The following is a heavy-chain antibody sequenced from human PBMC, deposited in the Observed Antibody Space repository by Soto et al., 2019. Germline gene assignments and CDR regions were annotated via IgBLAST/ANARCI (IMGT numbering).Heavy chain of an antibody. Sequence: PSETLSLTCTVSGGSISSYYWSWIRQPPGKGLEWIGYIYYSGSTNYNPSLKSRVTISVDTSKNQFSLKLSSVTAADTAVYYCARGERWELPFDYWGQGTLITVSS. D-gene: IGHD1-26*01. V-gene: IGHV4-59*08. CDR2: IYYSGST. CDR3: ARGERWELPFDY. CDR1: GGSISSYY. J-gene: IGHJ4*02.